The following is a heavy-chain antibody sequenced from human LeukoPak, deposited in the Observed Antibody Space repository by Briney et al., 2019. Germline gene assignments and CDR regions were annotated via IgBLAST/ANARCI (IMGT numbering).Heavy chain of an antibody. CDR1: GFTFSSYG. V-gene: IGHV3-33*01. CDR2: IWYDGSNK. J-gene: IGHJ6*02. Sequence: GGSLRLSCAASGFTFSSYGMHWVRQAPGKGLEWVAVIWYDGSNKYYADSVKGRFTISRDNSKNTLYLQMNSLRAEDTAVYYCARDKITGATGGYYYGMDVWGQGTTVTVSS. CDR3: ARDKITGATGGYYYGMDV. D-gene: IGHD1-7*01.